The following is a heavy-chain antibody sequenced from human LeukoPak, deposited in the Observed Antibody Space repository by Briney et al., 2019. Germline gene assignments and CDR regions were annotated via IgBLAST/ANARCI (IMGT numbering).Heavy chain of an antibody. CDR1: GGFISSYY. D-gene: IGHD3-10*01. CDR2: IYTSGST. J-gene: IGHJ5*02. Sequence: SETLSLTCTVSGGFISSYYWSWIRQPPGKGLEWIGYIYTSGSTNYNPSLKSRVTISVDTSKNQFSLKLSSVTAADTAVYYCARHPRRDHNWFDPWGQGTLVTVSS. V-gene: IGHV4-4*09. CDR3: ARHPRRDHNWFDP.